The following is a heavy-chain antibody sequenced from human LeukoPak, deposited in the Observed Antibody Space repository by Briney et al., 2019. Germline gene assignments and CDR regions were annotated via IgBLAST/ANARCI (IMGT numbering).Heavy chain of an antibody. CDR3: ARDRLYYYYYMDI. CDR2: ISYDGDNK. Sequence: PGGSLRLSCAASGFTFSSCAMHWVRQAPGKGLEWVAVISYDGDNKHYEDSVKGRFTISRDNSKNTLYLQMNSLRAEDTAVYYCARDRLYYYYYMDIWGKGTTVTVSS. CDR1: GFTFSSCA. V-gene: IGHV3-30*04. J-gene: IGHJ6*03.